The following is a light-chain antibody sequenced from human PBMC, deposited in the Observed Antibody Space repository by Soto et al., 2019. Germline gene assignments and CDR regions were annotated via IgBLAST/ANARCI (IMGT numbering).Light chain of an antibody. V-gene: IGLV2-8*01. J-gene: IGLJ3*02. CDR2: EVI. CDR1: SSDIGSCKY. Sequence: QSALTQPPSASGSPGQSVTIFCTGTSSDIGSCKYVSWYQQHPGKAPKLIIYEVIKRPSGVPYRFSGSKSGNTASLTVSGLQADDEADYYCSSYSESNNLVVVFGGGTKLTVL. CDR3: SSYSESNNLVVV.